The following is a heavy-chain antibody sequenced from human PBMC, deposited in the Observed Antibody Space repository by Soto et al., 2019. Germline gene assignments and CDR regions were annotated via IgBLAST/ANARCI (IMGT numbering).Heavy chain of an antibody. J-gene: IGHJ4*02. D-gene: IGHD3-10*01. CDR3: TRAAWFPYVSFY. CDR2: ISSSGSTA. Sequence: EVQLVESGGGLVQPGGSLRLSCAASGFTFRRFELHWVRQAPGKGLEWISYISSSGSTAYYASSVEGRFTVSRDNANNSVYLQMDSLRAEDTALYYCTRAAWFPYVSFYWGQGALVTVSS. CDR1: GFTFRRFE. V-gene: IGHV3-48*03.